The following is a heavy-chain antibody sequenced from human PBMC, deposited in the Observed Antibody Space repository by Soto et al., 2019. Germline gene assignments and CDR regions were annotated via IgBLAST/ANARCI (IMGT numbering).Heavy chain of an antibody. V-gene: IGHV3-30-3*01. Sequence: QVQLVESGGGVVQPGRSLRLSCAASGFTFSSYAMHWVRQAPGKGLEWVAVISYDGSNKYYADSVKGRFTISKDNSKNTLYLHMNILIAEDTAVYYCARASNGWYYDYWGQGTLVTVSS. D-gene: IGHD6-19*01. CDR1: GFTFSSYA. CDR3: ARASNGWYYDY. CDR2: ISYDGSNK. J-gene: IGHJ4*02.